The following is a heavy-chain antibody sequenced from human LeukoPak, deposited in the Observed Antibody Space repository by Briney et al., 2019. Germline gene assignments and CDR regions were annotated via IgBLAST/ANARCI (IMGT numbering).Heavy chain of an antibody. J-gene: IGHJ4*02. D-gene: IGHD3-10*01. CDR1: GFTFSNAW. V-gene: IGHV3-15*01. CDR2: IKSKTDGDTR. Sequence: GGSLRLSCAASGFTFSNAWMSWVRQAPGKGLEWVGRIKSKTDGDTRDYAAPVKGRFTISRDDSKNTLYLQVNSLKSEDTAVYYCTTGLEWFGELGYWGQGTLVTVSS. CDR3: TTGLEWFGELGY.